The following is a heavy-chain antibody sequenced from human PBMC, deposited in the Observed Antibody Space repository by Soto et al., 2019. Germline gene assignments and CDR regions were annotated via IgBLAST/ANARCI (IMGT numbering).Heavy chain of an antibody. Sequence: GGSLRLSCEASGFTLSTYWMHWVRQVPGKGLVWVSRIKTDGTTTTYADSVKGRFSISRDNAKNMLYLQMNSLRAEDTAVYYCAKVPNYYDSSVYFDYWGQGTLVTVSS. CDR2: IKTDGTTT. CDR1: GFTLSTYW. J-gene: IGHJ4*02. D-gene: IGHD3-22*01. CDR3: AKVPNYYDSSVYFDY. V-gene: IGHV3-74*03.